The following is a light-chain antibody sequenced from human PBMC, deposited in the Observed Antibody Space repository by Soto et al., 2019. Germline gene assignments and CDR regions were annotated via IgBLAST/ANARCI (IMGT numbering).Light chain of an antibody. CDR2: NDD. CDR3: AAWDDSMSGVV. CDR1: SSNSGSNY. J-gene: IGLJ2*01. Sequence: QSVLTQPPSASGTPGQRVTISCSGSSSNSGSNYVYWYQQLPGTAPKLLMYNDDRRPSGVPDRFSGSKSGASASLAISGLRSEDEADYYCAAWDDSMSGVVFGGGTKVTVL. V-gene: IGLV1-47*02.